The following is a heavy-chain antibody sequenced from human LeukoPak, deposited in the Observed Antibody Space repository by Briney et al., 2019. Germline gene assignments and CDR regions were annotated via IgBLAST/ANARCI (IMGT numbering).Heavy chain of an antibody. Sequence: GGSLRLSYAASGFTFSSYSMNWVRQAPGKGLEWVSSISSSSSYIYYADSVKGRFTISRDNAKNSLYLQMNSLRAEDTAVYYCARDRSYSNSMDVWGQGTTVTVSS. D-gene: IGHD5-12*01. CDR3: ARDRSYSNSMDV. J-gene: IGHJ6*02. CDR1: GFTFSSYS. V-gene: IGHV3-21*01. CDR2: ISSSSSYI.